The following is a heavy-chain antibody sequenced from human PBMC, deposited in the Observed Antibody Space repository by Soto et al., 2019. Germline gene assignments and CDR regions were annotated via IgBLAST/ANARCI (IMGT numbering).Heavy chain of an antibody. CDR2: IYSGGST. CDR1: GFTVSSNY. CDR3: ARDRVKSGNPKSSHP. D-gene: IGHD2-15*01. J-gene: IGHJ5*02. Sequence: EVQLVESGGGLIQPGGSLRLSCAASGFTVSSNYMSWVRQAPGKGLEWVSVIYSGGSTYYADSVKGRFTISRDNSKNTLYLQRNGRRAEDTAVYYGARDRVKSGNPKSSHPGGKGTLVTVPS. V-gene: IGHV3-53*01.